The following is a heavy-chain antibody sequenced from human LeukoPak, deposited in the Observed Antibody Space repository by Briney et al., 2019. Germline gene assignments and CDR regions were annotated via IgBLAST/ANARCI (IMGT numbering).Heavy chain of an antibody. CDR1: GFTFSSYA. D-gene: IGHD3-16*01. Sequence: GGSLRLSCAASGFTFSSYAMSWVRQAPGKGLEWVSAISGSGGSTYYADSVKGRFTISRDNSKNTLYLQMNSLRAEDTAVYYCAPLGSAYDAFDIWGQGTMVTVSS. V-gene: IGHV3-23*01. CDR3: APLGSAYDAFDI. CDR2: ISGSGGST. J-gene: IGHJ3*02.